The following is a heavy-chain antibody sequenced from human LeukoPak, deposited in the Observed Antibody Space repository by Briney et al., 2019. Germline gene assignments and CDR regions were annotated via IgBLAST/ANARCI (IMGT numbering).Heavy chain of an antibody. V-gene: IGHV3-7*01. Sequence: GGSLRLSCAASGFTFSSYWMSWVRQAPGKGLEWVANIKQDGSEKYYLDSVKGRFTISRDNVKNSLYLEMNSARDEYTGVYYSATDSYDYWGWGHMVLVSS. CDR3: ATDSYDY. D-gene: IGHD5-18*01. CDR2: IKQDGSEK. J-gene: IGHJ4*02. CDR1: GFTFSSYW.